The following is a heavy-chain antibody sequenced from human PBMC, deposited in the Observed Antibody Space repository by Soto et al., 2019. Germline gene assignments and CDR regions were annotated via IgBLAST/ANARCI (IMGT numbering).Heavy chain of an antibody. CDR2: RNLNRGNT. J-gene: IGHJ6*03. CDR1: GYTFTSFD. CDR3: ARGRSTYYDILTGYYYYYYYYMDV. Sequence: QVQLVQSGAEMKKPGASVKVSCKASGYTFTSFDINWVRKATGQGLGGMGGRNLNRGNTGYAQKFQGRVTMTRNTSISTAYMELSSLRSEDTAVYYCARGRSTYYDILTGYYYYYYYYMDVWGKGTTVTVSS. V-gene: IGHV1-8*01. D-gene: IGHD3-9*01.